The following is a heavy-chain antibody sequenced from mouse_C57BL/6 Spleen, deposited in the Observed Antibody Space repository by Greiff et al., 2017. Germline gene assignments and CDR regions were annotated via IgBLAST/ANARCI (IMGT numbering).Heavy chain of an antibody. CDR1: GYTFTDYE. V-gene: IGHV1-15*01. CDR2: IDPETGGT. D-gene: IGHD2-2*01. Sequence: VHGVESGAELVRPGASVTLSCKASGYTFTDYEMLWVKQTPVHGLEWIGAIDPETGGTAYNQKFKGKGILTADRSSSTAYMELRSLTSEDAAIYYCTRGGLTSTVVTRTFAYWGQGTLVTVSA. CDR3: TRGGLTSTVVTRTFAY. J-gene: IGHJ3*01.